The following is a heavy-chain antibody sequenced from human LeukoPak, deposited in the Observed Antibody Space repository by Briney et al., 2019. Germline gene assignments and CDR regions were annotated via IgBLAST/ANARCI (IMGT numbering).Heavy chain of an antibody. CDR1: SDSISSYY. V-gene: IGHV4-59*12. D-gene: IGHD3-22*01. J-gene: IGHJ4*02. CDR2: IYYSGST. CDR3: ARRKGESSGYYYFDY. Sequence: SETLSLTCTVSSDSISSYYWSWIRQPPGKGLEWIGYIYYSGSTTYNPSLKSRVTISVDTSKNQFSLKLSSVTAADTAVYYCARRKGESSGYYYFDYWGQGTLVTVSS.